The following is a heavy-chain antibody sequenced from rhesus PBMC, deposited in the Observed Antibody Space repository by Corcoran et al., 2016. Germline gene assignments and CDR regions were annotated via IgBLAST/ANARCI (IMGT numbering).Heavy chain of an antibody. V-gene: IGHV4-127*01. CDR2: IGGSSGST. D-gene: IGHD6-31*01. CDR1: GSSIRSGYC. J-gene: IGHJ4*01. CDR3: ARDRRLAYYYFDY. Sequence: QVQLQESGPGLGKPSETLSLTCAVSGSSIRSGYCWSWVRPPPVKGLEWIGYIGGSSGSTNYNPSLKSRVTISKDTSKNQFSLNLSSVTAADTAVYYCARDRRLAYYYFDYWGQGVLVTVSS.